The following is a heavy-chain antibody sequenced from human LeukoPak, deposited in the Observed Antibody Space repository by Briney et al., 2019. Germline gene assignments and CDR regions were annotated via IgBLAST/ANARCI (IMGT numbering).Heavy chain of an antibody. D-gene: IGHD3-22*01. V-gene: IGHV4-59*01. CDR3: ARMLGDSSGIFDY. J-gene: IGHJ4*02. CDR2: IYYRGST. Sequence: SETLSLTCTVSGRSISSYYWSWLRQPPGKGLEWVGYIYYRGSTNYNPSLKSRVTISVDTSKNQFSLKLSSVTAADTAVYYCARMLGDSSGIFDYWGQGTLVTVSS. CDR1: GRSISSYY.